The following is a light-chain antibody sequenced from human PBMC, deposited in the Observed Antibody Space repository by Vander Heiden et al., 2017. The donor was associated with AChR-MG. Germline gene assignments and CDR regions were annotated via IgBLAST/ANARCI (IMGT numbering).Light chain of an antibody. CDR2: GAS. CDR3: QQSYSTPRT. CDR1: QSISSN. Sequence: DIQMTQSPSSLPASVGARVPITCRASQSISSNLNWFQHKPGKAPELLIYGASSLQSGVPSRFSGSGSGKDFTLTISRLQPEDFATYYCQQSYSTPRTFGQGTRLEIK. V-gene: IGKV1-39*01. J-gene: IGKJ5*01.